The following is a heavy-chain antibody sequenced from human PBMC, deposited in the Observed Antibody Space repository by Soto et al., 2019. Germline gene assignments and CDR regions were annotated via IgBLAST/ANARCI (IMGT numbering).Heavy chain of an antibody. D-gene: IGHD3-10*01. CDR2: ISGSGSDR. CDR3: TNTPRSYYYYLDV. V-gene: IGHV3-23*01. CDR1: GFTFSTYA. J-gene: IGHJ6*03. Sequence: EVQVLESGGGLVQPGGSLRLSCVASGFTFSTYAMNWVRQAPGKGLEWVSGISGSGSDRYYADSVRGRFTISRDNSNNTLSLQMDSLRAEDTAIYYCTNTPRSYYYYLDVWSKGTTVTDSS.